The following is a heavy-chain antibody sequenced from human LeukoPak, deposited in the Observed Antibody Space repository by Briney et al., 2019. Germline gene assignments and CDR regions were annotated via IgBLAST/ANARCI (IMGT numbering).Heavy chain of an antibody. J-gene: IGHJ4*02. Sequence: GGSLRLSCAASGFTFSSYVMSWVRQAPGKGLEWVSAITGGSDSTYYADSVKGRFTISRDNSKNTLYLQMNSLRAEDTAVYYCAKGSSGARPYFFDYWGQGTLITASS. CDR3: AKGSSGARPYFFDY. CDR1: GFTFSSYV. CDR2: ITGGSDST. V-gene: IGHV3-23*01.